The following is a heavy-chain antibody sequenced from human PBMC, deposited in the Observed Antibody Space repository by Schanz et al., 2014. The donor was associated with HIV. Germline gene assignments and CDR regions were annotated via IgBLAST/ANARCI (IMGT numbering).Heavy chain of an antibody. D-gene: IGHD2-15*01. CDR3: AKVVRFAMVTAPYYFDS. Sequence: VQLVESGGGVVQPGRSLRLSCAASGFSFSSFSMNWVRQAPGKGLEWVSSIGSGGGYKYYADSVNGRFTISRDNAKNSLHLQMNSLRAEDTAVYYCAKVVRFAMVTAPYYFDSWGQGTLVTVSS. CDR2: IGSGGGYK. J-gene: IGHJ4*02. V-gene: IGHV3-21*02. CDR1: GFSFSSFS.